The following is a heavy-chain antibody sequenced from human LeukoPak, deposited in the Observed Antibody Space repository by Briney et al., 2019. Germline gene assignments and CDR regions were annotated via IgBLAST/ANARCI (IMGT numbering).Heavy chain of an antibody. CDR3: ATYGSGSYGPFDY. Sequence: SETLSLTCAVYGGSFSGYYWSWIRQPPGKGLEWIGEINHSGSTNYNPSLTSRVTISVDTSKNQFSLKLSSVTAADTAVYYCATYGSGSYGPFDYWGQGTLVTVSS. CDR2: INHSGST. CDR1: GGSFSGYY. V-gene: IGHV4-34*01. J-gene: IGHJ4*02. D-gene: IGHD3-10*01.